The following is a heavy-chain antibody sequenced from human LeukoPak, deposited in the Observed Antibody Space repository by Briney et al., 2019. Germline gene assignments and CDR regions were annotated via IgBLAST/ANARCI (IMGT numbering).Heavy chain of an antibody. CDR2: IYTSGST. V-gene: IGHV4-61*02. D-gene: IGHD3-10*01. CDR1: GGSISSGSYY. Sequence: SETLSLTCTVSGGSISSGSYYWSWIRQPAGKGLEWIGRIYTSGSTNYNPSLKSRVTMSVDTSKNQFSLKLSSVTAADTAVYYCARDTTPDYYGSGSYDYWGQGTLVTVSS. CDR3: ARDTTPDYYGSGSYDY. J-gene: IGHJ4*02.